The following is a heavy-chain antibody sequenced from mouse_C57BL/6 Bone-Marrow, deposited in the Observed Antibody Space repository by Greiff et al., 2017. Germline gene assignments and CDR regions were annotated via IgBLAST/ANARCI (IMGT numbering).Heavy chain of an antibody. CDR2: IDPNSGDT. CDR1: GYTFTSYW. D-gene: IGHD1-2*01. J-gene: IGHJ3*01. V-gene: IGHV1-72*01. CDR3: ASGDYYGAGFDY. Sequence: QVQLQQPGAELVKPGASVKLSCKASGYTFTSYWMHWVKQRPGRGLEWIGRIDPNSGDTKYNEKFKSKATLTVDKPSSTAYMQLSSLTSQGSEVYEGASGDYYGAGFDYWGQGTLVTVSA.